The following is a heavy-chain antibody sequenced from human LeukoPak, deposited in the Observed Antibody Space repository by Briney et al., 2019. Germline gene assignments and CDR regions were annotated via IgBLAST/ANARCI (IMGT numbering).Heavy chain of an antibody. J-gene: IGHJ4*02. CDR1: RFTFSAYG. V-gene: IGHV3-23*01. CDR2: ISGSAYNS. D-gene: IGHD1-26*01. Sequence: TGGSLRLSCAASRFTFSAYGLSWVRQAPGKGLEWVSTISGSAYNSYYADSVKGRFTISRDNSANTLYLQMDNLRAEDTALYYCAKRSGSYIIYYIDSWGQGTLVTVSS. CDR3: AKRSGSYIIYYIDS.